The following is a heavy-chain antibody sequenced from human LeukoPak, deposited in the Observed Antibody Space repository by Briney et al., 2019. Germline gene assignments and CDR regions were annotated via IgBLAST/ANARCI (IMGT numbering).Heavy chain of an antibody. V-gene: IGHV3-23*01. J-gene: IGHJ3*02. Sequence: GGSLRLSCTASGFTCSAYAMMWVRQAPGKGPEWASAIRGGGTSEFYADSVKGRFRISRDNSKDTLFLQMNSLRAEDTAVYYCARDPNGDYIGAFDMWGPGTMVTVSS. D-gene: IGHD4-17*01. CDR3: ARDPNGDYIGAFDM. CDR1: GFTCSAYA. CDR2: IRGGGTSE.